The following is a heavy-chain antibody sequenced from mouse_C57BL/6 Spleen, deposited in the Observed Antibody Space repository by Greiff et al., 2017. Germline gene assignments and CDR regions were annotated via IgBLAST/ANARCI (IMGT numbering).Heavy chain of an antibody. D-gene: IGHD3-2*02. Sequence: QVQLQQSGPELVKPGASVKISCKASGYAFSSSWMNWVKQRPGKGLEWIGRIYPGDGDTNYNGKFKGKATLTADKSSSTAYMQLSSLTSEDSAVYFCAREGIAQARGYAMDYWGQGTSVTVSS. J-gene: IGHJ4*01. V-gene: IGHV1-82*01. CDR3: AREGIAQARGYAMDY. CDR1: GYAFSSSW. CDR2: IYPGDGDT.